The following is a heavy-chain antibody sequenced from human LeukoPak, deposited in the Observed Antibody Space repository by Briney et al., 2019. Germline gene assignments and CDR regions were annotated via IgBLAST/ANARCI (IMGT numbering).Heavy chain of an antibody. CDR2: INPNSGGT. CDR3: ARDWTSGSYYPDY. D-gene: IGHD1-26*01. Sequence: ASVKVSCKASGYTFTGYYMHWVRQAPGQGLEWMGWINPNSGGTNYAQKFQGRVTMTRDTSISTAYMELSRLRSDDTAVYYCARDWTSGSYYPDYWGQGTLVTVSS. V-gene: IGHV1-2*02. J-gene: IGHJ4*02. CDR1: GYTFTGYY.